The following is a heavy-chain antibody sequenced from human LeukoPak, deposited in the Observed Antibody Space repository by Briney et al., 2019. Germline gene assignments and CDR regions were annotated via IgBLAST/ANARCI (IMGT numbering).Heavy chain of an antibody. D-gene: IGHD2-15*01. J-gene: IGHJ3*02. V-gene: IGHV1-69*13. CDR1: GGTFSSYA. CDR2: IIPIFGTA. CDR3: PYHAGIDAFDI. Sequence: SVKVSCKASGGTFSSYAISWVRQAPGQGLEWMGGIIPIFGTANYAQKFQGRVTITADESTSTAYMELSSLRSEDTAVYYCPYHAGIDAFDIWGQGTMVTVSS.